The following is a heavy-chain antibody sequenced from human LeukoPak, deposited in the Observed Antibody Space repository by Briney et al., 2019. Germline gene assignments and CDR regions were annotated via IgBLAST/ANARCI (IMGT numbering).Heavy chain of an antibody. CDR2: INHSGST. J-gene: IGHJ5*02. CDR3: ARGPPAFWYIRVERNWFDP. CDR1: GGSISSGGYY. Sequence: PSQTLSLTCAVSGGSISSGGYYWSWIRQPPGKGLEWIGEINHSGSTNYNPSLKSRVTISVDTSKNQFSLKLSSVTAADTAVYYCARGPPAFWYIRVERNWFDPWGQGTLVTVSS. D-gene: IGHD6-13*01. V-gene: IGHV4-30-2*01.